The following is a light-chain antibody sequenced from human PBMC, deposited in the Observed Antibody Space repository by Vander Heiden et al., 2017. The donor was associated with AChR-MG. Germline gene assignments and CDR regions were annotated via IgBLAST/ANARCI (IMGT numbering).Light chain of an antibody. CDR1: QSISSW. J-gene: IGKJ1*01. CDR3: HQYESDSWT. Sequence: DIQMTQSPPTLSASVGDRVTITSRASQSISSWLAWYQQKPGKAPKLLIYKASNLESGVPPRFSGSGSGTEFTLTISSLQPDDFATYYCHQYESDSWTFGQGTKVEIK. V-gene: IGKV1-5*03. CDR2: KAS.